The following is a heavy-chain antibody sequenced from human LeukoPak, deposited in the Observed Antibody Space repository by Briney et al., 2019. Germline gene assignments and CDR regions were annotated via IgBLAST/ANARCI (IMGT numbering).Heavy chain of an antibody. D-gene: IGHD1-1*01. CDR2: IGTASDT. V-gene: IGHV3-13*01. Sequence: GGSLRLSCAASGFTFSSFDMHWVRQPSGQGLEWVSTIGTASDTYYPGSVEGRYTLSRDNAKNSLYLQMNSLTAGDTAVYYCARGPPRGKYYYMDVWGKGTTVTVSS. J-gene: IGHJ6*03. CDR1: GFTFSSFD. CDR3: ARGPPRGKYYYMDV.